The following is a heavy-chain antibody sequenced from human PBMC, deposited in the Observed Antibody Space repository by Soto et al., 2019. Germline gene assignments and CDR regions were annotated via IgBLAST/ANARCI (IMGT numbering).Heavy chain of an antibody. J-gene: IGHJ4*02. CDR1: GFTFSNYA. CDR3: TREVLAYCGADCYRRYFDS. D-gene: IGHD2-21*02. V-gene: IGHV3-30-3*01. Sequence: QVQLVESGGGVVQPGTSLRLSCAASGFTFSNYAMHWVRQAPGKGLEWVALISYDGGNKYYADSVKGRFTISRDNSKNALNLQMDSLRPEDTAVFYCTREVLAYCGADCYRRYFDSWGQGTLVTVSS. CDR2: ISYDGGNK.